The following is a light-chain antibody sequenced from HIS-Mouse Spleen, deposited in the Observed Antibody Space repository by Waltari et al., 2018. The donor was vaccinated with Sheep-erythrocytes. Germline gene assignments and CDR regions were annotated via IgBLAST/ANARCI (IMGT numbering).Light chain of an antibody. V-gene: IGLV2-11*01. CDR1: SSDVGGYHY. CDR3: CSYAGSYNHV. J-gene: IGLJ1*01. CDR2: AVS. Sequence: QSALTQPRSVSGSPGQSVTISCTGTSSDVGGYHYVSWYQQPPGKAPKSMIYAVSKRPSGVPDRFSGSKSGNTASLTISGLQAEDEADYYCCSYAGSYNHVFATGTKVTVL.